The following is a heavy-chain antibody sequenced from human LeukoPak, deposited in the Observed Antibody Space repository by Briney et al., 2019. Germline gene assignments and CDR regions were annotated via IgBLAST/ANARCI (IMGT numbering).Heavy chain of an antibody. D-gene: IGHD2-2*01. J-gene: IGHJ6*03. CDR3: ARRARDCSSTSCFNYYYYTDV. CDR2: MNPNNGKT. V-gene: IGHV1-8*03. CDR1: GYTFTNYD. Sequence: GASVKVSCKASGYTFTNYDINWVRQATGQGLEWMGWMNPNNGKTGYAQKFQGRVTITRDTSISTAYMGLSSLRSEDTAVYYCARRARDCSSTSCFNYYYYTDVWGKGTTVTVSS.